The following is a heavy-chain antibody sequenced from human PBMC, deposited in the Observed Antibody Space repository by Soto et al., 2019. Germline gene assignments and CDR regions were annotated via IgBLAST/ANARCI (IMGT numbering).Heavy chain of an antibody. J-gene: IGHJ3*02. CDR2: IYSGGST. CDR3: ARDRAPYSSSWYEAFDI. D-gene: IGHD6-13*01. V-gene: IGHV3-66*01. Sequence: GGSLRLSCAASGFTVSSNYMSWVRQAPGKGLEWVSVIYSGGSTYYADSVKGRFTISRDNSKNTLYLQMNSLRAEDTAVYYCARDRAPYSSSWYEAFDIWGQGTMVTVSS. CDR1: GFTVSSNY.